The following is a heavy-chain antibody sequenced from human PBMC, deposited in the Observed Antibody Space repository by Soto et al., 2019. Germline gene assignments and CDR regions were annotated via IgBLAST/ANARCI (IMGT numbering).Heavy chain of an antibody. CDR3: ARGPYYDILTGYHIYFDY. D-gene: IGHD3-9*01. CDR1: GGSFSGYY. Sequence: SETLSLTCAVYGGSFSGYYWSWIRQPPGKGLEWIGEIDHSGSTNYNPSLKSRVTISVDTSRNQFSLKLSSVTAADTAVYYCARGPYYDILTGYHIYFDYWGQGTLVTVSS. CDR2: IDHSGST. V-gene: IGHV4-34*01. J-gene: IGHJ4*02.